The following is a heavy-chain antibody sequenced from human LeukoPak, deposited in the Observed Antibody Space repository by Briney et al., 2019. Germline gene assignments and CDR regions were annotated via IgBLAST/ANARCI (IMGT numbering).Heavy chain of an antibody. V-gene: IGHV1-2*06. Sequence: ASVKVSCKASGYTFTGYYMHWVRQAPGQGLEWMGRINPNSGGTNYAQKFQGRVTMTRDTSISTAYMELSRLRSDDTAVYYCARDLVSSMSDAFDIWGQGTLVTDSS. CDR1: GYTFTGYY. CDR3: ARDLVSSMSDAFDI. CDR2: INPNSGGT. D-gene: IGHD2-8*02. J-gene: IGHJ3*02.